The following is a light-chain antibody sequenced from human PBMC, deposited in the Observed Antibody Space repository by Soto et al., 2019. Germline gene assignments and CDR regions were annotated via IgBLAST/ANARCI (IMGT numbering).Light chain of an antibody. CDR2: SAS. CDR1: QSISSE. CDR3: QQGHNWPLT. Sequence: EIVMTQSPATLSVSPGERATLSCRASQSISSELAWYQQKPGQPPRLLIYSASTRATGVPARFTGSGSGSEFTLTISGLQSEDVAVYYCQQGHNWPLTFGQGTTLEI. J-gene: IGKJ2*01. V-gene: IGKV3-15*01.